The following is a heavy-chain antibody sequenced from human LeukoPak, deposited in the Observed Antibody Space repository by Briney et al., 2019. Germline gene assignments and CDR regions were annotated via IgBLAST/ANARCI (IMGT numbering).Heavy chain of an antibody. Sequence: PSETLSLTCTVSGGSISSYYWSWIRQPPGKGLEWIGYIYYSGSTNYNPSLKSRVTISVDTSKNQFSLKLSYVTAADTAVYYCARLVRWLQLYYFDYWGQGTLVTVSS. CDR3: ARLVRWLQLYYFDY. CDR2: IYYSGST. D-gene: IGHD5-24*01. V-gene: IGHV4-59*08. CDR1: GGSISSYY. J-gene: IGHJ4*02.